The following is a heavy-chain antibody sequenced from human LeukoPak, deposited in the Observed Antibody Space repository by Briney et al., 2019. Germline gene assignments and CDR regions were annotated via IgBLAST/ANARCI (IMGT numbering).Heavy chain of an antibody. Sequence: SETLSLTCTVSGDSMSSYYWNFIRQPAGKGLEWIGRIHTSWTTYYNPSLKSRITMSVDTSRDQFSLRLTSVTAADTAVYYCARGDYYDGGGRNWFDPWGQGTLVTVSS. CDR3: ARGDYYDGGGRNWFDP. D-gene: IGHD3-16*01. CDR2: IHTSWTT. CDR1: GDSMSSYY. J-gene: IGHJ5*02. V-gene: IGHV4-4*07.